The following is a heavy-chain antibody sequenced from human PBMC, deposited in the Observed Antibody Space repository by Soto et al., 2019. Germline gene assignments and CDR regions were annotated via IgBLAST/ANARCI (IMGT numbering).Heavy chain of an antibody. CDR1: KSIFTGYG. CDR3: ARDGIGGTAFRGFFDY. Sequence: QVLLVESGGGVAQPGRSLRLSCAASKSIFTGYGMHWVRQTPGKGLAWVAVIRFDGTDEHYADSVKGRFTISRNNSKDVLYVQMNSQRVEDTALYDCARDGIGGTAFRGFFDYWGQETLVTVCS. CDR2: IRFDGTDE. V-gene: IGHV3-33*01. J-gene: IGHJ4*02. D-gene: IGHD1-1*01.